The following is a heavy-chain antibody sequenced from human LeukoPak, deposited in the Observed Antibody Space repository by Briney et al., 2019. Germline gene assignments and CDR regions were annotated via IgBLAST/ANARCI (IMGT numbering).Heavy chain of an antibody. J-gene: IGHJ4*01. CDR2: IWSDGSNK. Sequence: GGSLRLSCAASGFTFSHYGMHWVRQPPGKGLEWEAVIWSDGSNKFYADSVKGRFTISRDNFKNTVFLQMNSLRTGDTALYYCAKDAQRGFDYSNSLEHWGQGSLVTVSS. CDR1: GFTFSHYG. CDR3: AKDAQRGFDYSNSLEH. V-gene: IGHV3-33*06. D-gene: IGHD4-11*01.